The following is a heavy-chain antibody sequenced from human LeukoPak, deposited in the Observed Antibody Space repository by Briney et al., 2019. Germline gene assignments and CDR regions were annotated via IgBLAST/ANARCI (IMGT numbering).Heavy chain of an antibody. V-gene: IGHV1-24*01. CDR1: GYTLTELS. D-gene: IGHD3-3*01. CDR3: ATKSTIFGVIYYFDY. CDR2: FDPEDGET. J-gene: IGHJ4*02. Sequence: ASVKVSCKVSGYTLTELSMHWVRQAPGKGLEWMGGFDPEDGETIYAQKFQGRVTMTEDTSADTAYMELSSLRSEDTAVYYCATKSTIFGVIYYFDYWGQGTLVTVSS.